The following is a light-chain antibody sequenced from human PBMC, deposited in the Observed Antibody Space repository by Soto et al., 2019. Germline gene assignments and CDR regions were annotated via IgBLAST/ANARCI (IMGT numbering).Light chain of an antibody. J-gene: IGKJ1*01. CDR2: DAS. CDR3: QQYNSYSRT. CDR1: QSISSW. V-gene: IGKV1-5*01. Sequence: DIQMTQSPSTLSASVGDGVTITCRASQSISSWLAWYQQKPGKAPKLLIYDASSLESGVPSRFSGSGSGTEFTLNISSLQPDDFATYYCQQYNSYSRTFGQGTKVEIK.